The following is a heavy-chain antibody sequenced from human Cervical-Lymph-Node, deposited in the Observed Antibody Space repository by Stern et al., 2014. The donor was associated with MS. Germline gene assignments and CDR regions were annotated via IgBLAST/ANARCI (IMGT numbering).Heavy chain of an antibody. CDR2: IYPDDSDT. CDR1: GYTFTNNW. V-gene: IGHV5-51*03. J-gene: IGHJ6*02. Sequence: VQLVESGAEVKKPGESLKISCKGSGYTFTNNWIAWVRQMPGKGLEWMGIIYPDDSDTRYSPSLQGQVTISADKSISTASLRWSSLKAADSAVYYGARPPPRRKWDDPNYGMDVWGQGTTVTVSS. D-gene: IGHD1-1*01. CDR3: ARPPPRRKWDDPNYGMDV.